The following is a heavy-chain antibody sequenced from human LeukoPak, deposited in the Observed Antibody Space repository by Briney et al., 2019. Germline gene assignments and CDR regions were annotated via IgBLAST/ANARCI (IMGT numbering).Heavy chain of an antibody. D-gene: IGHD3-10*01. CDR2: ISYDGSNK. J-gene: IGHJ5*02. CDR1: GFTFSSYG. V-gene: IGHV3-30*18. Sequence: GGSLRLSCAASGFTFSSYGMHWVRQAPGKGLEWVAVISYDGSNKYYADSVKGRFTISRDNSKNTLYLQMNSLRAEDTAVYYCAKGAINSDWFDPWGQGTLVTVSS. CDR3: AKGAINSDWFDP.